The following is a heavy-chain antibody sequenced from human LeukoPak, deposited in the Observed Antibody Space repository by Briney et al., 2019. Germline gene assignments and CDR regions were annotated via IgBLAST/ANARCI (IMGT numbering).Heavy chain of an antibody. D-gene: IGHD3-16*02. CDR1: GFTFSSYG. V-gene: IGHV3-33*01. Sequence: PGGSLRLSCAASGFTFSSYGMHWVRQAPGKGLEWVAVIWYDGSNKYYADSVKGRFTISRDNTKNTLYLQMNSLRAEDTAVYYCAREIITFGGVIALDYWGQGTLVTVSS. CDR2: IWYDGSNK. CDR3: AREIITFGGVIALDY. J-gene: IGHJ4*02.